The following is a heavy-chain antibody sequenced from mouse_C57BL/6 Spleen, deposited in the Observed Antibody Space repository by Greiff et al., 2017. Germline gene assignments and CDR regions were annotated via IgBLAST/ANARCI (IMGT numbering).Heavy chain of an antibody. CDR3: ARDRGYTTVVANPLFDY. CDR1: GYSITSGYY. V-gene: IGHV3-6*01. J-gene: IGHJ2*01. D-gene: IGHD1-1*01. Sequence: EVQLQESGPGLVKPSQSLSLTCSVTGYSITSGYYWNWIRQFPGNKLEWMGYISYDGSNNYNPSLKNRISITRDTSKNQFFLKLNSVTTEDTATYYCARDRGYTTVVANPLFDYWGQGTTRTVSS. CDR2: ISYDGSN.